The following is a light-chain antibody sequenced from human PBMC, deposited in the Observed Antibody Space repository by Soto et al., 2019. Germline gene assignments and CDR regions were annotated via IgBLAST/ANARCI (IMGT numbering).Light chain of an antibody. CDR3: QHYGA. CDR1: QSVSSSY. J-gene: IGKJ1*01. V-gene: IGKV3-20*01. CDR2: GAS. Sequence: EIVLTQSPGTLSLSPGERATLSCRASQSVSSSYLAWYQQKPGQAPRLLIYGASSRATDIPDRFSGSGSGTDFTLTISRLEPEDFAVYYCQHYGAFGQGTKVEIK.